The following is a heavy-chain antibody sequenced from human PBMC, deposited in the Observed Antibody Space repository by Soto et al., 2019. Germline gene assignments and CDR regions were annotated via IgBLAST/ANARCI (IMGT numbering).Heavy chain of an antibody. V-gene: IGHV1-18*04. J-gene: IGHJ4*02. CDR2: ISAFNGDT. CDR1: GYTFTSYG. D-gene: IGHD6-25*01. Sequence: QVQLVQSGSEVKKPGASVNVSCKAFGYTFTSYGFSWVRQVPGQGLEWLGWISAFNGDTQYAQTMNGRLTVTTDTSTTTVHMELRSLTPADTAVYYCTREAGWQRMVPYDWGQGTLVSVS. CDR3: TREAGWQRMVPYD.